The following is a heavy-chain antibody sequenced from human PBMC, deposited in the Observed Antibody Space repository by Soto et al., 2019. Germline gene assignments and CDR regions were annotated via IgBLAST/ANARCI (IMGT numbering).Heavy chain of an antibody. D-gene: IGHD3-16*01. J-gene: IGHJ4*02. V-gene: IGHV1-18*01. CDR1: GYTFTNFG. Sequence: QVQLVQSGAEVKKPGASVKVSCKASGYTFTNFGISWVRQAPGQGLEWMGWISAYNGTTNYAQNFQGRVTMTKDTSTTAASMELRSLQSDNTTVYYCATGGTPIDSWGQGTLVTVSS. CDR2: ISAYNGTT. CDR3: ATGGTPIDS.